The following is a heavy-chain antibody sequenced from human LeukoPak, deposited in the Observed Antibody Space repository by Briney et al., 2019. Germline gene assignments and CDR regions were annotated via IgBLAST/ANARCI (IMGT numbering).Heavy chain of an antibody. CDR1: GGSISSGSYY. Sequence: PSETLSLTCTVSGGSISSGSYYWSWIRQPAGKGLEWIGRIYTSGSTNYNPSLKSRVTISVDTSKNQFSLKLSSVTAADTAVYYCARVSGCHDILTGYYCYFDYWGQGTLVTVSS. J-gene: IGHJ4*02. D-gene: IGHD3-9*01. CDR2: IYTSGST. CDR3: ARVSGCHDILTGYYCYFDY. V-gene: IGHV4-61*02.